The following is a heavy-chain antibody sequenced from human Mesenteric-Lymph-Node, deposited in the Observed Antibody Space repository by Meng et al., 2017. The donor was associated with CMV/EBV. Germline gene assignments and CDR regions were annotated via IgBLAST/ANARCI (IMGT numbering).Heavy chain of an antibody. V-gene: IGHV1-69*01. J-gene: IGHJ4*02. CDR2: IIPIFGTA. CDR3: AMRSKPGGSGSYYNRFDY. Sequence: TFRSYAFSWVRQAPGQGLEWMGGIIPIFGTANYAQKFEGRVTITADESTSTDYMELSSLRSEDTAVYYCAMRSKPGGSGSYYNRFDYWGQGTLVTVSS. D-gene: IGHD3-10*01. CDR1: TFRSYA.